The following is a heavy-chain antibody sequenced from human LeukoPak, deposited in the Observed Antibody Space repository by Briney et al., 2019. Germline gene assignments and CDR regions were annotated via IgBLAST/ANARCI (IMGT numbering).Heavy chain of an antibody. Sequence: SQPLSLTCAISGDSVSSYDATWNWLRQSPSRGLEWLGRTYYRSKWGNDYAVSVKSRITINPDTSKNQFSLHLNSVTPEDTAVYYCARVSSRAFDVWGQGTMVTVSP. V-gene: IGHV6-1*01. CDR2: TYYRSKWGN. CDR3: ARVSSRAFDV. J-gene: IGHJ3*01. CDR1: GDSVSSYDAT. D-gene: IGHD6-6*01.